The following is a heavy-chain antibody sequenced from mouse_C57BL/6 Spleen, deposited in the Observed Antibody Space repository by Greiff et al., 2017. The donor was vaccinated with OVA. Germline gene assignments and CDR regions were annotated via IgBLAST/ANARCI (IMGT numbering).Heavy chain of an antibody. CDR3: ASYYGSSYDAMDY. CDR2: ISYDGSN. V-gene: IGHV3-6*01. CDR1: GYSITSGYY. J-gene: IGHJ4*01. Sequence: ESGPGLVKPSQSLSLTCSVTGYSITSGYYWNWIRQFPGNKLEWMGYISYDGSNNYNPSLKNRISITRDTSKNQFFLKLNSVTTEDTATYYCASYYGSSYDAMDYWGQGTSVTVSS. D-gene: IGHD1-1*01.